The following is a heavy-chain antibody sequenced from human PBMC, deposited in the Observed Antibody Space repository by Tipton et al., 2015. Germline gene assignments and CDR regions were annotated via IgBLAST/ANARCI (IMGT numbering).Heavy chain of an antibody. CDR2: IYYRGST. CDR1: GGSISSSSYY. Sequence: TLSLTCTVSGGSISSSSYYWGWIRQPPGKGLEWIGSIYYRGSTYYNPSLKSRVTISVDTSKNQFSLKLSSVTAADTAVYYCARSPFKSGYFDYWGQGTLVTVSS. D-gene: IGHD2/OR15-2a*01. J-gene: IGHJ4*02. CDR3: ARSPFKSGYFDY. V-gene: IGHV4-39*01.